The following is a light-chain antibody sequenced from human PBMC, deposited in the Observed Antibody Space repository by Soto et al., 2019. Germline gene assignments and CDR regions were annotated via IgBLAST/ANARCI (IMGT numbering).Light chain of an antibody. CDR2: GAS. V-gene: IGKV3-20*01. J-gene: IGKJ1*01. CDR1: QSVSSNY. Sequence: EIVLTQSPCILSLSPGERATLSCRASQSVSSNYLAWYQQKPGQAPRLLIYGASSRATGIPDRFSGSGSGTDFTLTIGRLEPEDFAVYYCHQYGISPPRTFGQGTKVDNK. CDR3: HQYGISPPRT.